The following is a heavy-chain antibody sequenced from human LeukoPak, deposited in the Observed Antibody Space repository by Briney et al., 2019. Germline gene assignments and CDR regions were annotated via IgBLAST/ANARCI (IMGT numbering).Heavy chain of an antibody. D-gene: IGHD3-22*01. V-gene: IGHV7-4-1*02. J-gene: IGHJ4*02. CDR1: GYTFTSYA. Sequence: ASVKVSCKASGYTFTSYAMNWVRQAPGQGLGWMGWINTNTGNPTYAQGFTGRFVFSLDTSVSTAYLQISSLKAEDTAVYYCARFGRQDYYDSSGYSFDYWGQGTLVTVSS. CDR3: ARFGRQDYYDSSGYSFDY. CDR2: INTNTGNP.